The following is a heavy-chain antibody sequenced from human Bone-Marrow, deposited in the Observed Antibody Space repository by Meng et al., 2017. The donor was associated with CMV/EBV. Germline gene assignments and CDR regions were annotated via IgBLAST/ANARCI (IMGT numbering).Heavy chain of an antibody. D-gene: IGHD6-6*01. Sequence: GGSLRLSCAASGFTVSSNYMSWVRQAPGKGLEWVSVIYSCGSTYYADSVKGRFTISRDNSKNTLYLQMKSLRAEDRAGYYWASGALWQLGGMDVWGQGTMVTVSS. CDR1: GFTVSSNY. J-gene: IGHJ6*02. V-gene: IGHV3-53*01. CDR2: IYSCGST. CDR3: ASGALWQLGGMDV.